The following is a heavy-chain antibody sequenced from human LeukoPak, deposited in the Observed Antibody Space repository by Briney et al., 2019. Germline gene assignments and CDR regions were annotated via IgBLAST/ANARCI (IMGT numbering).Heavy chain of an antibody. V-gene: IGHV3-15*01. CDR1: GFTFTNAW. Sequence: PGGSLRLSCVDSGFTFTNAWMSWVRQAPGKGLEWIGPIKSKTDGETTNYAEPVRGRFTISRDDSKSAVYLQMNSLKIEDTAVYYCTTDLGTYYHGSQRLIPIDYWGQGTLVTVSS. J-gene: IGHJ4*02. D-gene: IGHD3-10*01. CDR3: TTDLGTYYHGSQRLIPIDY. CDR2: IKSKTDGETT.